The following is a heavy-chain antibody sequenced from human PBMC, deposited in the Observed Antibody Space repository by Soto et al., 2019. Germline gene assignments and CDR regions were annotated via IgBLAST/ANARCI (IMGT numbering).Heavy chain of an antibody. V-gene: IGHV1-58*01. CDR3: ARLRRSTRLIAMVDQANWFDP. J-gene: IGHJ5*02. CDR1: GFTFTSSA. CDR2: IVVGSGNT. Sequence: SVKVSCKASGFTFTSSAVQWVRQARGQRLEWIGWIVVGSGNTNYAQKFQERVTITRDMSTSTAYLQWSSLKASDTALYYCARLRRSTRLIAMVDQANWFDPWGQGTLVTVSS. D-gene: IGHD2-21*01.